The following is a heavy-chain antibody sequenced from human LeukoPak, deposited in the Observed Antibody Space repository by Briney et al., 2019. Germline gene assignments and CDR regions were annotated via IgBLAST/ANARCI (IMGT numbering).Heavy chain of an antibody. D-gene: IGHD2-15*01. CDR2: IIPILGIA. CDR3: ARDREGGVVVALPTNGMDV. CDR1: GGTFSSYT. V-gene: IGHV1-69*04. J-gene: IGHJ6*02. Sequence: GASVKVSCKASGGTFSSYTIGWVRQAPGQGLEWMGRIIPILGIANYAQKFQGRVTITADKSTSTAYMELSSLRSEDTAVYYRARDREGGVVVALPTNGMDVWGQGTAVTVSS.